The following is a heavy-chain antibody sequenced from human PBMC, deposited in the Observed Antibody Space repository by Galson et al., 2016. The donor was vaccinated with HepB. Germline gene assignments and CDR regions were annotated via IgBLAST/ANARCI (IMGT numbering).Heavy chain of an antibody. J-gene: IGHJ4*02. D-gene: IGHD3-3*01. CDR1: GFTLSRYS. V-gene: IGHV3-21*06. CDR3: ARDRGAILGTIRFDY. Sequence: SLRLSCAASGFTLSRYSMNWLRQAPGKGLEWVSSISSSGSIYYADSLRGRVTISRDNAWNSLSLQMNNLRAEDTAFYYCARDRGAILGTIRFDYWGQGALATVSS. CDR2: ISSSGSI.